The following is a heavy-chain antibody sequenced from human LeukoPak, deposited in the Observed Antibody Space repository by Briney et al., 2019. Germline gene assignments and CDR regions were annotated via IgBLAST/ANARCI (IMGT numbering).Heavy chain of an antibody. V-gene: IGHV4-34*10. D-gene: IGHD2-15*01. CDR2: IHDNGDS. J-gene: IGHJ4*02. Sequence: SETLSLTCAVYGGSFSGYYWSWIRQPPGKGLEWIGRIHDNGDSNHNPSLKSRVTMSLDTSRNQVSLKLASVTAADTAIYYCARAPSGCGGTCPSDHWGPGTQATVSS. CDR1: GGSFSGYY. CDR3: ARAPSGCGGTCPSDH.